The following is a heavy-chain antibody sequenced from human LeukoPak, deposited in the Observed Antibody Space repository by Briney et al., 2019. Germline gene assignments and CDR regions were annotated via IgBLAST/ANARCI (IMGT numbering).Heavy chain of an antibody. CDR2: TNHSGST. CDR1: GGSFSGYY. CDR3: ARGGEVRGVITNKYDGHPYYFDY. D-gene: IGHD3-10*01. J-gene: IGHJ4*02. V-gene: IGHV4-34*01. Sequence: SETLSLTCAVYGGSFSGYYWSWIRQPPGKGLEWIGETNHSGSTNYNPSLKTRVTISVDTSKNQFSLKLSAVTAADTAVYYCARGGEVRGVITNKYDGHPYYFDYWGQGTLVTVSS.